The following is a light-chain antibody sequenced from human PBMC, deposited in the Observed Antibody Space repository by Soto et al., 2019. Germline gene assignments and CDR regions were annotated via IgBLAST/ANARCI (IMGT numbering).Light chain of an antibody. Sequence: QSALTQPASVSGSPGQSITISCTGTSSDVGGYNYVSWYQQHPGKAPKLMIYDVRNRPSGVSNRVSGSKSGNTASLTISGLQAEDESDYYCSSYTSSSTRGFGGGTKLTVL. CDR1: SSDVGGYNY. V-gene: IGLV2-14*01. J-gene: IGLJ2*01. CDR2: DVR. CDR3: SSYTSSSTRG.